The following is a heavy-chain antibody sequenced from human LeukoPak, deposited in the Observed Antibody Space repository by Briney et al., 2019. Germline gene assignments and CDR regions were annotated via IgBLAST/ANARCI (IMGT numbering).Heavy chain of an antibody. J-gene: IGHJ4*02. Sequence: SETLSLTCAVYGGSFSGYYWSWIRQPPGKGLEWIGEINHSGSTNYNPSLKRRVTISVDTSKNQFSLKLSSVTAADTAVYYCARSGCSSTSCYRRLAGFDYWGQGTLVTVSS. D-gene: IGHD2-2*02. CDR2: INHSGST. CDR1: GGSFSGYY. V-gene: IGHV4-34*01. CDR3: ARSGCSSTSCYRRLAGFDY.